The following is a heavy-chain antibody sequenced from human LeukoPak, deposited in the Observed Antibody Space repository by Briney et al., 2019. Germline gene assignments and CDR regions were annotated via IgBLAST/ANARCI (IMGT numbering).Heavy chain of an antibody. J-gene: IGHJ4*02. CDR2: ISAYNGNT. D-gene: IGHD1-14*01. V-gene: IGHV1-18*04. CDR1: GYTFTGYY. CDR3: ARYSSRLSRPLDY. Sequence: ASVKVSCKASGYTFTGYYMHWVRQAPGQGLEWMGWISAYNGNTNYAQKLQGRVTMTTDTSTSTAYMELRSLRSDDTAVYYCARYSSRLSRPLDYWGQGTLVTVSS.